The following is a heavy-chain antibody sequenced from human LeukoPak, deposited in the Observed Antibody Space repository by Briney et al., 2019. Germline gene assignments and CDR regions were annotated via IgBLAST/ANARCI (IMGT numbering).Heavy chain of an antibody. J-gene: IGHJ2*01. CDR3: ARGDYRSYWYFDL. D-gene: IGHD4-11*01. Sequence: SETLSLTCAVYGGSFSGYYWSWIRQPPGKGLEWIGEINHSRSTNYNPSLKSRVTISVDTSKNQFSLKLSSVTAADTVVYYCARGDYRSYWYFDLWGRGTLVTVSS. CDR1: GGSFSGYY. CDR2: INHSRST. V-gene: IGHV4-34*01.